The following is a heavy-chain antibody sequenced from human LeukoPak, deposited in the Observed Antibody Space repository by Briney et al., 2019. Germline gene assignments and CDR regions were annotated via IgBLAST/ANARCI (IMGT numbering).Heavy chain of an antibody. CDR2: ISGSGGST. J-gene: IGHJ6*03. Sequence: GGSLRLSCAASGFTFSSYGMSWVRQAPGKGLEWVSAISGSGGSTYYADSVKGRFTISRDNARNSLYLQMNSLRAEDTAVYYCARDPYSGAYGDTYYYYMDVWGKGTTVTISS. D-gene: IGHD1-26*01. V-gene: IGHV3-23*01. CDR1: GFTFSSYG. CDR3: ARDPYSGAYGDTYYYYMDV.